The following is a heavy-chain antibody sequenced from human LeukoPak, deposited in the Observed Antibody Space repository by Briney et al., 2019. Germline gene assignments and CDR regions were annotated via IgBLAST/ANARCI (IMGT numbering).Heavy chain of an antibody. Sequence: GGSLRLSCAASGFTFTRYAMTWARQAPGKGLEWVSSVIATDASTRYADSVRGRLTISRDNSRNTVYLQMNSLRAEDTAIYYCAKSSDSSGRYTHGMDVWGQGTTVTVSS. J-gene: IGHJ6*02. CDR1: GFTFTRYA. CDR2: VIATDAST. D-gene: IGHD3-22*01. CDR3: AKSSDSSGRYTHGMDV. V-gene: IGHV3-23*01.